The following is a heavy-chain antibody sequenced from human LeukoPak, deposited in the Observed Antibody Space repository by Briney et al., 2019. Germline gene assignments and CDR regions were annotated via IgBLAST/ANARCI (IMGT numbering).Heavy chain of an antibody. CDR1: GGSISSYY. CDR2: IYYSGST. J-gene: IGHJ4*02. Sequence: SETLSLTCTASGGSISSYYWSWIRQPPGKGLEWIGYIYYSGSTNYNPSLKSRVTISVDTSKNQFSLKLSSVTAADTAVYYCARGLNRNDYGDYGYWGQGTLVTVSS. V-gene: IGHV4-59*01. CDR3: ARGLNRNDYGDYGY. D-gene: IGHD4-17*01.